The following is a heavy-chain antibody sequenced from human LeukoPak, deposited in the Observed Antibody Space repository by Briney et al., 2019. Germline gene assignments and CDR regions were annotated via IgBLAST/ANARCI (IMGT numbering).Heavy chain of an antibody. D-gene: IGHD3-9*01. V-gene: IGHV3-33*01. CDR2: IWYDGSNK. J-gene: IGHJ6*02. CDR1: GFTFSSYG. Sequence: GGSLRLSCAASGFTFSSYGMNWVRQAPGTGLEWVAVIWYDGSNKYYADSVKGRFTISRDNSKNTLYLQMNSLRAEDTAVYYCARDPGRYFDWLPPYYYYGMDVWGQGTTVTVSS. CDR3: ARDPGRYFDWLPPYYYYGMDV.